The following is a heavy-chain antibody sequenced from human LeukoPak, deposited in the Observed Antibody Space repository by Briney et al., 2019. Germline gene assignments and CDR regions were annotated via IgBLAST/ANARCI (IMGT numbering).Heavy chain of an antibody. D-gene: IGHD6-19*01. Sequence: PGGSLRLSCAASGFTFGSYAMHWVRQAPGKGLEWVAVISYDGSNKYYADSVKGRFTISRDNSKNTLYLQMNSLRAEDTAVYYCARRGPDSIAVAGILYYYYYYMDVWGKGTTVTVSS. J-gene: IGHJ6*03. V-gene: IGHV3-30*01. CDR2: ISYDGSNK. CDR1: GFTFGSYA. CDR3: ARRGPDSIAVAGILYYYYYYMDV.